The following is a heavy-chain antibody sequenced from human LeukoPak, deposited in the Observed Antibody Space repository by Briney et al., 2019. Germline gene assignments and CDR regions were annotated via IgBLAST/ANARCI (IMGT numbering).Heavy chain of an antibody. Sequence: GASVKVSCTASGYTFTSYGISWVRQAPGQGLEWMGWISAYNGNTNYAQKLQGRVTMTTDTSTSTAYMELRSLRSDDTAVYYCARVNYYDSSGYEVGWFDPWGQGTLVTVSS. CDR1: GYTFTSYG. J-gene: IGHJ5*02. CDR3: ARVNYYDSSGYEVGWFDP. D-gene: IGHD3-22*01. V-gene: IGHV1-18*01. CDR2: ISAYNGNT.